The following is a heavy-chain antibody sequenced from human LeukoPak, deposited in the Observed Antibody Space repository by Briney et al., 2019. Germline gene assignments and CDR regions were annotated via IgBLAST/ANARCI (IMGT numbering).Heavy chain of an antibody. D-gene: IGHD6-19*01. CDR3: ASTDSILSVAGTSAFDI. Sequence: GGSLRHSCAASESTFSTYEMNWIRQAPGKGLEWVAYIDKNSGLIYYADSVKGRFTISRDNSKNSLYLQMNRLRTEDTAVYYCASTDSILSVAGTSAFDIWGQGTMVTVS. V-gene: IGHV3-48*03. CDR2: IDKNSGLI. J-gene: IGHJ3*02. CDR1: ESTFSTYE.